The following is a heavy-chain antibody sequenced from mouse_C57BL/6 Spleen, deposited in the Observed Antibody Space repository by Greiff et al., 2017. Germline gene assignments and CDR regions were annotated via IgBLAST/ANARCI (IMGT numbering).Heavy chain of an antibody. D-gene: IGHD2-1*01. V-gene: IGHV1-59*01. Sequence: QVQLQQSGAELVRPGTSVKLSCKASGYTFTSYWMHWVKQRPGQGLEWIGVIDPSDSYTNYNQKFKGKATLTVDTSSSTAYMQLSSLTSEDSAVYYCARGGYGNYGGFDYWGQGTTLTVSS. J-gene: IGHJ2*01. CDR1: GYTFTSYW. CDR2: IDPSDSYT. CDR3: ARGGYGNYGGFDY.